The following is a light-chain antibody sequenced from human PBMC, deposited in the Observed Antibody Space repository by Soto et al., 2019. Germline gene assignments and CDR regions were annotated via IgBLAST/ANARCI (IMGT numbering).Light chain of an antibody. CDR3: QQYNNWPPT. Sequence: EIVMTQSPATLSMSPGERATLSCRASQSVRSNLAWYQQKPGQAPRLLIYGVSTRATGVPTRFGGSVSGTEFTLTISSLQSEDFAVYYCQQYNNWPPTFGQGTKVDIK. V-gene: IGKV3-15*01. J-gene: IGKJ1*01. CDR2: GVS. CDR1: QSVRSN.